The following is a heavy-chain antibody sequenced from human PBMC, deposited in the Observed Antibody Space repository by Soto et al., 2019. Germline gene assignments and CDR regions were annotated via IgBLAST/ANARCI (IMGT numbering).Heavy chain of an antibody. Sequence: SGGSLRLSCAASGFTFNNYGMHWVRQAPGKGLEWVAVISYDGSNKYYADSVKGRFTISRDNSKNTLYLQMNSLRAEDTAVYYCAKNHQRAPSRDGYNLIDYWGQGTLVTVSS. CDR1: GFTFNNYG. CDR2: ISYDGSNK. CDR3: AKNHQRAPSRDGYNLIDY. D-gene: IGHD5-12*01. J-gene: IGHJ4*02. V-gene: IGHV3-30*18.